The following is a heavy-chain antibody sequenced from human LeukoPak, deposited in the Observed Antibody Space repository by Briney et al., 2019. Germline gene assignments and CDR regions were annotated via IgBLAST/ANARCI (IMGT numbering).Heavy chain of an antibody. CDR3: AREFTMVRGVIRRFDY. Sequence: ASVKVSCKASGYTFTSYYMHWVRQAPGQGLEWMEIINPSGGSTSYAQKFQGRVTMTRDTSTSTVYMELSSLRSEDTAVYYCAREFTMVRGVIRRFDYWGQGTLVTVSS. CDR2: INPSGGST. CDR1: GYTFTSYY. J-gene: IGHJ4*02. V-gene: IGHV1-46*01. D-gene: IGHD3-10*01.